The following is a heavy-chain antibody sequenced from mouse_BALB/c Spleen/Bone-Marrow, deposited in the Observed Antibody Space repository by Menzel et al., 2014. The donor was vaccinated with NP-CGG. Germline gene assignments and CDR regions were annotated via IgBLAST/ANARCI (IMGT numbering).Heavy chain of an antibody. CDR1: GFNIKDTY. J-gene: IGHJ4*01. CDR3: ARWEYYAMDY. D-gene: IGHD4-1*01. CDR2: IDPANGNT. V-gene: IGHV14-3*02. Sequence: VQLQQSGAELVKPGASVKLSCTASGFNIKDTYMHWVKQRPEQGLERIGRIDPANGNTKYDPKFQGKATITADTSSNTAYLQRSSLTSEDTAVYYCARWEYYAMDYWGQGTSVPVSS.